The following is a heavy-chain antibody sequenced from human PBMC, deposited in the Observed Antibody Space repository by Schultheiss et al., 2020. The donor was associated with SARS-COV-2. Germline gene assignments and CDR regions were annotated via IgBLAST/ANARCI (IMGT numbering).Heavy chain of an antibody. D-gene: IGHD1-1*01. Sequence: GSLRLSCTVSGGSISSYYWSWIRQPPGKGLEWIANINHGGTYYNPSLKSRFTISVDTSKNQFSLKLNSVTAADTAVYYCARDTSEWNLVVWGQGTLVTVSS. J-gene: IGHJ4*02. CDR1: GGSISSYY. V-gene: IGHV4-59*04. CDR2: INHGGT. CDR3: ARDTSEWNLVV.